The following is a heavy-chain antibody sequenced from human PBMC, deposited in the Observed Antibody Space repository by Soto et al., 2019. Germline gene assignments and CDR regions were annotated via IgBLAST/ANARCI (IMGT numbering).Heavy chain of an antibody. D-gene: IGHD4-17*01. Sequence: PSETLSLTCTVSGGSISTSGFYWGWIRQPPGKGPEYIGSIYYGGNSYYNPSLESRVALSVDMSRNQFSLKLRSVTAADTAVYYCAGQHHDYSSYNGVALWGQGTAVSVSS. CDR2: IYYGGNS. V-gene: IGHV4-39*01. J-gene: IGHJ6*02. CDR3: AGQHHDYSSYNGVAL. CDR1: GGSISTSGFY.